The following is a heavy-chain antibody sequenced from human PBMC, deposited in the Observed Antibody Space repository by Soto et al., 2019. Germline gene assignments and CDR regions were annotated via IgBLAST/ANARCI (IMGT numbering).Heavy chain of an antibody. D-gene: IGHD2-15*01. J-gene: IGHJ5*02. CDR1: GYTFTSYY. CDR3: ARDYCPVGSCSGNWFDP. CDR2: INPSGGST. Sequence: ASVKVSCKASGYTFTSYYMHWVRQAPGQGREWMGIINPSGGSTSYAQKFQGRVTMTRDTSTSTVYMELSSLRSEDTAVYYCARDYCPVGSCSGNWFDPWGQGTLVTVSS. V-gene: IGHV1-46*01.